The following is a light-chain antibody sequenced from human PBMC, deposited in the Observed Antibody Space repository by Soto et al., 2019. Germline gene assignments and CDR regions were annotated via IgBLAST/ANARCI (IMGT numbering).Light chain of an antibody. Sequence: DIQMTQSPSSLSASVGDRVIITCRASQSISSHLNWYQQKPGQAPKLLMYAVSSLQSGVPSRFSGSGSGTDFTLTISSLHPEDFATYYCQQSYTTPQLTFGGGTKVEIK. CDR2: AVS. CDR3: QQSYTTPQLT. CDR1: QSISSH. V-gene: IGKV1-39*01. J-gene: IGKJ4*01.